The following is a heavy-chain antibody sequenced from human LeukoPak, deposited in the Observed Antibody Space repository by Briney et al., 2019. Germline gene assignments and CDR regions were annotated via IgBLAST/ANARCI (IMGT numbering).Heavy chain of an antibody. D-gene: IGHD6-13*01. Sequence: PGGSLRLSCAASGFTFSTYGMHWVRQAPGKGLEWVAVIWYDGSEKYYAESVKGRFTISRDNSKNTLYLQMNSLRAEDTAVYYCARVGAAAEDGYWGQGTLVTVSS. CDR1: GFTFSTYG. V-gene: IGHV3-33*01. CDR3: ARVGAAAEDGY. J-gene: IGHJ4*02. CDR2: IWYDGSEK.